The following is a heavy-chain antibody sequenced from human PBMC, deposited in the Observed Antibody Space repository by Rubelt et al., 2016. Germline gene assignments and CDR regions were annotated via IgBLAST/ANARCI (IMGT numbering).Heavy chain of an antibody. D-gene: IGHD3-10*01. CDR3: ARGGLSELLWFGESRIDY. CDR2: INAGNGNT. CDR1: GYTLTSYA. V-gene: IGHV1-3*01. J-gene: IGHJ4*02. Sequence: QVQLVQSGAEVKKPGASVKVSCKASGYTLTSYAMHWVRQAPGQRLEWMGWINAGNGNTKYSQKFQGRVTITRDTSASTAYMELSSLRSEDTAVYYCARGGLSELLWFGESRIDYWGQGTLVTVSS.